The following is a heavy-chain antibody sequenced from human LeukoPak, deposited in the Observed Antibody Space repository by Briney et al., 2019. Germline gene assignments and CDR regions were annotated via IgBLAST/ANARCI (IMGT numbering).Heavy chain of an antibody. CDR1: GFTFSSYW. Sequence: PGGSLRLSCAASGFTFSSYWMSWVRQAPGKGLEWVANIKKDGSEKYYVDSVKGRFTISRDNAKNSLYLQMNSLRAEDTAVYYCARLKLLWSNYFDYWGQGTLVTVSS. CDR3: ARLKLLWSNYFDY. V-gene: IGHV3-7*01. D-gene: IGHD2-2*01. CDR2: IKKDGSEK. J-gene: IGHJ4*02.